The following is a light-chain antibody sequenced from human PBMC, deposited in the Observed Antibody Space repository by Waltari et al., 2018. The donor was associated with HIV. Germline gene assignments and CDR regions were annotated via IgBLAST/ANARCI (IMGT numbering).Light chain of an antibody. CDR2: WAS. V-gene: IGKV4-1*01. CDR1: QSVLYSSHNKNY. CDR3: QQYYSTPYT. Sequence: DIVMTQSPDSLAVSLGGRATTNCKSSQSVLYSSHNKNYLAWYQQKPGQPPKLLIYWASTRESGVPDRFSGSGSGTDFTLTISSLQAEDVAVYYCQQYYSTPYTFGQGTKLEIK. J-gene: IGKJ2*01.